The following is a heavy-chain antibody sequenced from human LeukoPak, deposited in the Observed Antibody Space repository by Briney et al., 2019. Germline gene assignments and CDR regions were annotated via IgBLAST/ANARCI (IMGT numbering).Heavy chain of an antibody. CDR3: ARQGLGGFPYFDL. D-gene: IGHD3-16*01. CDR2: VYYSGSS. V-gene: IGHV4-59*08. Sequence: PSETLSLTCTVSGGSISPYYWSWIRQPPGKGLEWIGYVYYSGSSNYNPSLRGRVSISVDMSKNHFSLKMTSMAAADTAVYFCARQGLGGFPYFDLWGQGTLVTVSS. CDR1: GGSISPYY. J-gene: IGHJ4*02.